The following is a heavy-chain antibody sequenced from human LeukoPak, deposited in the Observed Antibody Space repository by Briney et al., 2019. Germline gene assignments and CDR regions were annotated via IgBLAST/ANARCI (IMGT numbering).Heavy chain of an antibody. CDR1: GYTFTSYG. J-gene: IGHJ4*02. V-gene: IGHV1-18*01. CDR3: ARVRYSYGLPQHD. CDR2: ISAYNGNT. D-gene: IGHD5-18*01. Sequence: ASVKVSCKASGYTFTSYGISWARQAPGQGLEWMAWISAYNGNTNYAQKLQGRVTMTTDTSTSTAYMELRSLRSDDTAVYYCARVRYSYGLPQHDWGQGTLVTVSS.